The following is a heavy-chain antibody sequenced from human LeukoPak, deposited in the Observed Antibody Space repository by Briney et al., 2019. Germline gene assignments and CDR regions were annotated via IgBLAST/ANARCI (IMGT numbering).Heavy chain of an antibody. CDR1: GFTFNGYY. CDR3: ARKRIAARAYNWFDP. J-gene: IGHJ5*02. Sequence: GGSLRLSCAASGFTFNGYYMSWVRQAPGEGLEWLSYISTSGNTTFYADSVQGRFTVSRDKSENSLFLRMNSLRAEDTAVYYCARKRIAARAYNWFDPWGQGTLVTVSS. V-gene: IGHV3-11*04. D-gene: IGHD6-6*01. CDR2: ISTSGNTT.